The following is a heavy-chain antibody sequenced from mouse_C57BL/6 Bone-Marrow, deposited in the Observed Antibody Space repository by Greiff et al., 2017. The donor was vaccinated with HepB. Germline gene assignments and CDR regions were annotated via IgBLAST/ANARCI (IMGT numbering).Heavy chain of an antibody. Sequence: EVKLVESGEGLVKPGGSLKLSCAASGFAFSSYAMSWVRQTPEKRLEWVAYISSGGDYIYYADTVKGRFTISRDNARNTLYLQMSSLKSEDTAMYYCTRGGHYFDYWGQGTTLTVSS. CDR2: ISSGGDYI. J-gene: IGHJ2*01. CDR3: TRGGHYFDY. V-gene: IGHV5-9-1*02. CDR1: GFAFSSYA.